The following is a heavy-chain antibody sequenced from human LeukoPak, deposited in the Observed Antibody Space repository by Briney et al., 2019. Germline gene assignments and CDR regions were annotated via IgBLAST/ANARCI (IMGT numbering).Heavy chain of an antibody. V-gene: IGHV3-48*03. CDR3: AKGPGSGSFGAFDI. D-gene: IGHD1-26*01. J-gene: IGHJ3*02. CDR1: GFTFSSYE. Sequence: GGSLRLSCAASGFTFSSYEMNWVRQAPGKGLEWVSYISSSGSTIYYADSVKGRFTISRDNAKNSLYLQMNSLRAEDMALYYCAKGPGSGSFGAFDIWGQGTLVTVSS. CDR2: ISSSGSTI.